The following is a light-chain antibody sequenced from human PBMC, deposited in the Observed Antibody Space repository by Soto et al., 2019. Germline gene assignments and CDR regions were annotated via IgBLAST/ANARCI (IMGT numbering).Light chain of an antibody. CDR2: DTS. J-gene: IGKJ5*01. Sequence: IGMTQSPATLSFYPGQRTTLPCSASQSVSIKLAWYQQKPGQAPRLLISDTSTRATGIPARFSGSGSRTEFTLNISSLQSEDFAVYYCQQYNNWPPIPFGQGHDWRL. CDR1: QSVSIK. CDR3: QQYNNWPPIP. V-gene: IGKV3-15*01.